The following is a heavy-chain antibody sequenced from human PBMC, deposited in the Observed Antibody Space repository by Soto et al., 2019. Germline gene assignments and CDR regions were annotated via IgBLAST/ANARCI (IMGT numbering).Heavy chain of an antibody. Sequence: GGSLRLSCAASGFTFSSYWMHWVRQAPGKGLVWVSRINSDGSSTSYADSVKGRFTISRDNAKNKLYLQMNSLRAEDTAVYYCARDRGYCSGGSCANLNWFDPWGQGTLVTVSS. D-gene: IGHD2-15*01. CDR1: GFTFSSYW. J-gene: IGHJ5*02. CDR3: ARDRGYCSGGSCANLNWFDP. CDR2: INSDGSST. V-gene: IGHV3-74*01.